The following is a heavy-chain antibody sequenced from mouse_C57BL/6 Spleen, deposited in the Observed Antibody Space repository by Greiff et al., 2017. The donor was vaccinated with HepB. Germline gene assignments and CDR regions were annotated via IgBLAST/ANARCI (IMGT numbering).Heavy chain of an antibody. CDR3: ASRGSTDRAPFDY. Sequence: EVNVVESGGDLVKPGGSLKLSCAASGFTFSSYGMSWVRQTPDKRLEWVATISSGGSYTYYTDSVKGRFTISRDNAKNTLYLQMSSLKSEDTAMYYCASRGSTDRAPFDYWGQGTTLTVSS. J-gene: IGHJ2*01. V-gene: IGHV5-6*02. CDR1: GFTFSSYG. CDR2: ISSGGSYT. D-gene: IGHD3-1*01.